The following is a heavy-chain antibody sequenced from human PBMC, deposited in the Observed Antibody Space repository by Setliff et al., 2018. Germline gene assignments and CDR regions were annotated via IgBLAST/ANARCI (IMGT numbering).Heavy chain of an antibody. CDR1: GGSISSSSYY. V-gene: IGHV4-39*07. Sequence: PSETLSLTCTVSGGSISSSSYYWGWIRQPPGKGLEWIGSIYYSGSTYYNPSLKSRVTISVDTSKNQFSLKLSSVTAADTAVYYCARSPITIFGVVLHPLDYWGQGTPVTVSS. J-gene: IGHJ4*02. CDR2: IYYSGST. D-gene: IGHD3-3*01. CDR3: ARSPITIFGVVLHPLDY.